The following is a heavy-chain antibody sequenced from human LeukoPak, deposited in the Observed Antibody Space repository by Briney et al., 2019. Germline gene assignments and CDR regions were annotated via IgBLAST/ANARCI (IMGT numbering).Heavy chain of an antibody. V-gene: IGHV1-69*04. CDR3: ARDPNSGYDYVVDYYYYGMDV. J-gene: IGHJ6*02. CDR2: IIPILGIA. Sequence: SVKVSCKASGGTFSSYAISWVRQAPGQGLEWMGRIIPILGIANYAQKFQGRVTITADKSTSTAYMELSSLRSEDTAVYYCARDPNSGYDYVVDYYYYGMDVWGQGATVTVSS. D-gene: IGHD5-12*01. CDR1: GGTFSSYA.